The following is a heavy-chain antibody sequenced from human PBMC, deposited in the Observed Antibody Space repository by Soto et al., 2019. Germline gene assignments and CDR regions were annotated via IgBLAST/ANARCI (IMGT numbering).Heavy chain of an antibody. CDR2: ISGYNGNT. J-gene: IGHJ6*02. V-gene: IGHV1-18*01. Sequence: QVQVVQSGDEVKKPGASVKVSCKASGYTFTNYGFSWVRQAPGQGLEWMGWISGYNGNTQYAEKFQCRVTMTTDATTRTAHMELRILRSDSTAMYYCTREGQAPYYDYGMHVWGQGTAVTVS. CDR3: TREGQAPYYDYGMHV. CDR1: GYTFTNYG.